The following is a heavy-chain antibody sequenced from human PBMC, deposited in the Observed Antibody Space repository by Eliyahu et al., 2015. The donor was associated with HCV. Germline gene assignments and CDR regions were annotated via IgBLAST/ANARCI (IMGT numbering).Heavy chain of an antibody. CDR3: ASIYCSGGSCYFDY. CDR2: ISWNSGSI. D-gene: IGHD2-15*01. J-gene: IGHJ4*02. V-gene: IGHV3-9*01. Sequence: EVQLVESGGGLVQPGRSLRLSCAASGFTFDDYAMHWVRQAPGKGLEWVSGISWNSGSIGYADSVKGRFTISRDNAKNSLYLQMNSLRAEDTALYYCASIYCSGGSCYFDYWGQGTLVTVSS. CDR1: GFTFDDYA.